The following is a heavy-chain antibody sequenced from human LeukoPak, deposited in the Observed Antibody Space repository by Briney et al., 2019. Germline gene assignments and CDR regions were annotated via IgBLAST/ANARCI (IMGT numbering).Heavy chain of an antibody. CDR1: GFTVSSKY. D-gene: IGHD6-13*01. Sequence: PSGSLRLSCAASGFTVSSKYMIWVRQAPGKGLELVSLVNTGGSTYYADSLKGRFTISRDNSKNKLYLQMNSLRVKDPAVYYYSTDGYSRSWADFEYWGPGTLGSVSS. V-gene: IGHV3-66*01. CDR2: VNTGGST. J-gene: IGHJ4*03. CDR3: STDGYSRSWADFEY.